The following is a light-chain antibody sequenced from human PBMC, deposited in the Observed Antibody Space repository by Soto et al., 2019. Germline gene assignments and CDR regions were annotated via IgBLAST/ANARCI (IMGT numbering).Light chain of an antibody. CDR3: SSFASSNTWG. Sequence: QSALTQPPSASGSPGQSVTISCTGTSSDVGAYNYVSWYQQHAGKAPKLVIYEVTKRPSGVPDRFAGSNSANTASLTVSGLQSEDEADYYCSSFASSNTWGFGGGTKLTVL. CDR1: SSDVGAYNY. J-gene: IGLJ3*02. V-gene: IGLV2-8*01. CDR2: EVT.